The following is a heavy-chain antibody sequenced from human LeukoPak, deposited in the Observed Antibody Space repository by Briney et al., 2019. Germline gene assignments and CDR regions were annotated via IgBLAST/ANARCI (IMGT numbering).Heavy chain of an antibody. CDR1: GFTFSSYA. V-gene: IGHV3-23*01. D-gene: IGHD2-15*01. J-gene: IGHJ5*02. Sequence: PGGSLRLSCAASGFTFSSYAMSWVRQAPGKGLEWVSAISGSGGSTYYADSVKGRFTISRDNSKNTLYLQMNSLRAEDTAVYYCAKDPRNYCSGGSCYLNWFDPWGQGTLVTVSS. CDR3: AKDPRNYCSGGSCYLNWFDP. CDR2: ISGSGGST.